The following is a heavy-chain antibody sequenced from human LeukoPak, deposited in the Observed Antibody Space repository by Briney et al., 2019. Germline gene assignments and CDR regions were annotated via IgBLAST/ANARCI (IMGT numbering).Heavy chain of an antibody. CDR1: GFTFNTYA. Sequence: PGGSLRLSCEASGFTFNTYAIYWVRQSPGKGLEWVSDFYGSGGCTYYADSVKGRFTISRDNSKNTVYLQMNSLTADDTAVYYCAKTTVGYSSGRYPGWPADCWGQGTLVTVSS. D-gene: IGHD6-19*01. CDR2: FYGSGGCT. CDR3: AKTTVGYSSGRYPGWPADC. V-gene: IGHV3-23*01. J-gene: IGHJ4*02.